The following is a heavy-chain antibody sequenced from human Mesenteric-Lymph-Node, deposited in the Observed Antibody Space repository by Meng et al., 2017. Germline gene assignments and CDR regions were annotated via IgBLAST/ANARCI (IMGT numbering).Heavy chain of an antibody. CDR1: GFTFSSYE. CDR3: ARDRGTYYYDSSGLDY. D-gene: IGHD3-22*01. V-gene: IGHV3-48*03. CDR2: ISSSGSTI. J-gene: IGHJ4*02. Sequence: LSLTCAASGFTFSSYEMNWVRQAPGKGLEWVSYISSSGSTIYYADSVKGRFTISRDNAKNSLYLQMNSLRAEDTAVYYCARDRGTYYYDSSGLDYWGQGTLVTVSS.